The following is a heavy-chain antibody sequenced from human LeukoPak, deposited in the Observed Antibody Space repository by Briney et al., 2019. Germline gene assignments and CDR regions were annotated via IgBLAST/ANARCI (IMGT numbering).Heavy chain of an antibody. D-gene: IGHD1-26*01. CDR1: GFTFSNAW. CDR3: TTDRGDVGATRRRVYYYYGMDV. Sequence: PGGSLRLSCAASGFTFSNAWMSWVRQAPGKGLEWVGRIKSKTDGGTTDYAAPVKGRFTISRDDSKNTLYLQMNSLKTEDTAVYYCTTDRGDVGATRRRVYYYYGMDVWGQGTTVTVSS. CDR2: IKSKTDGGTT. V-gene: IGHV3-15*01. J-gene: IGHJ6*02.